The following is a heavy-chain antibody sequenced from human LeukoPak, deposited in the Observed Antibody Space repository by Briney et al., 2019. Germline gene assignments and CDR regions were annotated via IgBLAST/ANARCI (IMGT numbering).Heavy chain of an antibody. CDR1: GGSISGGNYY. D-gene: IGHD5-18*01. Sequence: PSETLSLTCTVSGGSISGGNYYWSWVRQPAGKGLEWLRRIHTSGSTNYNPSLNSRVIISVDTSKNQYSLSLSSVTAADTAVYYCARGDPTMANKSFDYWGQGTLVSVSS. J-gene: IGHJ4*02. V-gene: IGHV4-61*02. CDR2: IHTSGST. CDR3: ARGDPTMANKSFDY.